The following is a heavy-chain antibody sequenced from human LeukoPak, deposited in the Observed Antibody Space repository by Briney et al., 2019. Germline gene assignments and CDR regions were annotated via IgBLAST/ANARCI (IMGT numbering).Heavy chain of an antibody. CDR1: GDTFSNYA. J-gene: IGHJ4*02. Sequence: ASVKVSCKASGDTFSNYAISWVRQAPGQGLEWMGRIIPILDIANYAQKFQGRVTITADKSTNTAYMDLSSLRSEDTAVYYCATMRVDTDYFDYWGQGTLVTVSS. CDR2: IIPILDIA. D-gene: IGHD5-18*01. CDR3: ATMRVDTDYFDY. V-gene: IGHV1-69*04.